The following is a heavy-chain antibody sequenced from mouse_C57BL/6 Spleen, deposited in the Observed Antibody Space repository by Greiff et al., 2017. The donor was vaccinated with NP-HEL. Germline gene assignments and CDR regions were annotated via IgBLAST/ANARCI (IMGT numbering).Heavy chain of an antibody. J-gene: IGHJ1*03. CDR1: GFTFTDYY. V-gene: IGHV7-3*01. CDR2: IRNKANGYTT. Sequence: DVHLVESGGGLVQPGGSLSLSCAASGFTFTDYYMSWVRQPPGKALEWLGFIRNKANGYTTEYSASVKGRFTISRDNSQSILYLQMNALRAEDSATYYCARWGYFDVWGTGTTVTVSS. CDR3: ARWGYFDV.